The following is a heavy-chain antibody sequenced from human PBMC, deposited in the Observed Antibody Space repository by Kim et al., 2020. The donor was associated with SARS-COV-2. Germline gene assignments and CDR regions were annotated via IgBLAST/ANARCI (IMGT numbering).Heavy chain of an antibody. CDR1: GGTFSSYA. CDR2: IIPILGIA. V-gene: IGHV1-69*04. Sequence: SVKVSCKASGGTFSSYAISWVRQAPGQGLEWMGRIIPILGIANYAQKFQGRVTITADKSTSTAYMELSSLRSEDTAVYYRASTTVTTWRWYYGMDVWGQGTTVTVSS. CDR3: ASTTVTTWRWYYGMDV. D-gene: IGHD4-17*01. J-gene: IGHJ6*02.